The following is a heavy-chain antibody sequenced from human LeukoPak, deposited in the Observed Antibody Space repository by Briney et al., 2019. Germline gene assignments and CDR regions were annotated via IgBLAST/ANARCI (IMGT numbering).Heavy chain of an antibody. CDR3: AKDINYGDYLFDY. J-gene: IGHJ4*02. Sequence: GGSLRLSCAASGFTFSSYWMSWVRQAPGKGLEWVANIKQDGSEKYYVDSVKGRFTISRDNAKNSLYLQMNSLRAEDTALYYCAKDINYGDYLFDYWGQGTLVTVSS. V-gene: IGHV3-7*03. CDR2: IKQDGSEK. CDR1: GFTFSSYW. D-gene: IGHD4-17*01.